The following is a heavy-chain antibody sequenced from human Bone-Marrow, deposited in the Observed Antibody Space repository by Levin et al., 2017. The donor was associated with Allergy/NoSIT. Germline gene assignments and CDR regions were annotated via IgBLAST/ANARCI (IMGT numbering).Heavy chain of an antibody. CDR3: ARAGGFVEWLPYAIDV. CDR2: VYHTGTT. V-gene: IGHV4-61*08. J-gene: IGHJ6*02. D-gene: IGHD3-3*01. CDR1: GASVNTGDYY. Sequence: SETLSLTCTVSGASVNTGDYYWNWIRQTPGKGLEWIGDVYHTGTTNFNPSLESRVTLSIDTSKNQFSLKLKSVTAADTAVYYCARAGGFVEWLPYAIDVWGQGTTVTVSS.